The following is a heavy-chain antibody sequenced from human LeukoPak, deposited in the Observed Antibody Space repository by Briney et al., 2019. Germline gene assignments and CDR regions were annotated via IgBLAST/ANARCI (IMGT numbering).Heavy chain of an antibody. D-gene: IGHD4-17*01. CDR2: ISGSGGST. CDR3: AKRLGTTTVLRGFDP. CDR1: GFTFSSYG. V-gene: IGHV3-23*01. J-gene: IGHJ5*02. Sequence: GGSLRLSCATSGFTFSSYGMSWVRQAPGKGLEWVSGISGSGGSTYYADSVKGRFTISRDNSKNTLYLQMNSLRVEDTAVYSCAKRLGTTTVLRGFDPWGQGTLVTVSS.